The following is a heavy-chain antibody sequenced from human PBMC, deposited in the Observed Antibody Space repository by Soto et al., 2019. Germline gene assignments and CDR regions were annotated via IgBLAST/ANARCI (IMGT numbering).Heavy chain of an antibody. J-gene: IGHJ6*03. CDR1: GFTFSSYS. CDR3: AGPYLEGLDSYSISSPRGYYFYMDV. CDR2: ISSSSSYI. V-gene: IGHV3-21*01. Sequence: EVQLVESGGGLVKPGGSLRLSCAASGFTFSSYSMNWVRQVPGKGLEWVSSISSSSSYIYYADSVKGRFTISRDNAKKSLSLQMICRRAEDPAVYYCAGPYLEGLDSYSISSPRGYYFYMDVWGKGTTVTVSS. D-gene: IGHD6-6*01.